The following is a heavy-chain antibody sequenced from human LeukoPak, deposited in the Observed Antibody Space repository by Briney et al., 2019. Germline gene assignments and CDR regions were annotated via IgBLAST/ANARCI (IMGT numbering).Heavy chain of an antibody. V-gene: IGHV3-53*04. CDR3: ASGSSWYFDY. D-gene: IGHD6-13*01. Sequence: TGGSLRLSCAASGFTVGSNYMSWVRQAPGKGLEWVSVIYSGGSTYYADSVKGRFTISRHNSKNTLYLQMNSLRAEDTAVYYCASGSSWYFDYWGQGTLVTVSS. CDR2: IYSGGST. CDR1: GFTVGSNY. J-gene: IGHJ4*02.